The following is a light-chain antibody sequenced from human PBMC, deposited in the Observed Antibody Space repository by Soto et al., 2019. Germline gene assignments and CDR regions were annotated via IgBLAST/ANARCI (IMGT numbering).Light chain of an antibody. CDR3: QQYDKWPWT. Sequence: EIVMTHSPATLSVSPVESATLSFWASQSVTGDLAWYQQQPGQAPKLFIYRASTRATGVPARFSGSGSGTEFTLTISSLQSEDFAIYYCQQYDKWPWTFGQGTKVDI. J-gene: IGKJ1*01. V-gene: IGKV3-15*01. CDR2: RAS. CDR1: QSVTGD.